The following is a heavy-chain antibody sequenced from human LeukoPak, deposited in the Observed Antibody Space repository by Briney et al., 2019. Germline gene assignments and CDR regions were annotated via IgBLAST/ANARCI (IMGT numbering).Heavy chain of an antibody. V-gene: IGHV4-34*01. D-gene: IGHD3-22*01. CDR2: INHGGST. J-gene: IGHJ4*02. CDR1: GGSLSAYY. CDR3: ARGRYYYDSSGYYPNFDY. Sequence: SETLSLTCAVYGGSLSAYYWTWIRQPPGKGLEWIGEINHGGSTNYNPSLKSRVTISVDTSKNQFSLKLSSVTAADTAVYYCARGRYYYDSSGYYPNFDYWGQGTLVTVSS.